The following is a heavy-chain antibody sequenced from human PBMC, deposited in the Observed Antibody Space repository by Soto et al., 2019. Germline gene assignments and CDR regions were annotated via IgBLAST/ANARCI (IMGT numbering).Heavy chain of an antibody. V-gene: IGHV1-24*01. D-gene: IGHD1-26*01. CDR2: FDPEDGET. CDR3: ATGGGGRVAEDYYYGMDV. J-gene: IGHJ6*02. CDR1: GYTLTELS. Sequence: GASVKVSCKVSGYTLTELSMHWVRQAPGKGLEWMGGFDPEDGETSYAQKFQGRVTMTEDTPTDTAYMELSSLTSEDTAVYYCATGGGGRVAEDYYYGMDVWGQGTTVTVSS.